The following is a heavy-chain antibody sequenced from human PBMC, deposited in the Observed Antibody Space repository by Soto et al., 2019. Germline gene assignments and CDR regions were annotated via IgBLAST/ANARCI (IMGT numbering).Heavy chain of an antibody. CDR2: IYYSGST. V-gene: IGHV4-31*03. D-gene: IGHD4-4*01. Sequence: SETLSLTCTVSGGSISSGGYYWSWIRQHPGKGLEWIGYIYYSGSTYYNPSLKSRVTISVDTSKNQFSLKLSSVTAADTAVYYCARDSASTALFDYWGQGTLVTVSS. J-gene: IGHJ4*02. CDR3: ARDSASTALFDY. CDR1: GGSISSGGYY.